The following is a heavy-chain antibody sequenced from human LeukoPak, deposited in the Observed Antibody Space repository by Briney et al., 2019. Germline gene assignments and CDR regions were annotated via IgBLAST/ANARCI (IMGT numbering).Heavy chain of an antibody. Sequence: GGSLRLSCAASGFTLSSYGMHWVRQAPGKGLEWVAVIWYDGSNKYYADSVKGRFTISRDNSKNTLYLQMNSLRAEDTAVYYCARDTMRFLECNLDYWGQGTLVTVSS. CDR1: GFTLSSYG. V-gene: IGHV3-33*01. CDR3: ARDTMRFLECNLDY. CDR2: IWYDGSNK. J-gene: IGHJ4*02. D-gene: IGHD3-3*01.